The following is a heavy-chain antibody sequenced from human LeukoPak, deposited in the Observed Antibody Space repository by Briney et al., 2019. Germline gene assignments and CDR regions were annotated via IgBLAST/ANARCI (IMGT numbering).Heavy chain of an antibody. J-gene: IGHJ4*02. CDR3: AKDLLGYGSGSYPNSGDY. D-gene: IGHD3-10*01. CDR1: GFTFSSYG. V-gene: IGHV3-30*02. Sequence: GGSLRLSCAASGFTFSSYGMHWVRQAPGKGLEWVAFIRYDGSNKYYADSVKGRFTISRDNSKNTLYLQMNSLRAEDTAVYYCAKDLLGYGSGSYPNSGDYWGQGTLVTVSS. CDR2: IRYDGSNK.